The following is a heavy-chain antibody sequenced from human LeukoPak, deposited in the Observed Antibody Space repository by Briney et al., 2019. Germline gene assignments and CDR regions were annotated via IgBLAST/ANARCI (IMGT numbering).Heavy chain of an antibody. J-gene: IGHJ3*02. CDR2: INPNSGGT. V-gene: IGHV1-2*04. D-gene: IGHD3-22*01. CDR3: ARDHGYYDSSPPHAFDI. Sequence: GASVKVSCKASGYTFTGYYMHWVRQAPGQGLEWMGWINPNSGGTNYAQKFQGWVTMTRDTSISTAYIELSRLRSDDTAVYYCARDHGYYDSSPPHAFDIWGQGTMVTVSS. CDR1: GYTFTGYY.